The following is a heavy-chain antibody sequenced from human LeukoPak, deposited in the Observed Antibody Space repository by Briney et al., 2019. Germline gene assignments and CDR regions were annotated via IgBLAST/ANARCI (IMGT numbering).Heavy chain of an antibody. D-gene: IGHD2-2*01. CDR2: IKQDGSEK. Sequence: TGGSLRLSCAASGFTFSGYWMSWVRQAPGKGLEWVANIKQDGSEKYYVDSVKGRFTISRDNAKNSLYLQMNSLRAEDTAVYYCARDRCSSTSCFPDYWGQGTLVTVSS. CDR3: ARDRCSSTSCFPDY. CDR1: GFTFSGYW. J-gene: IGHJ4*02. V-gene: IGHV3-7*01.